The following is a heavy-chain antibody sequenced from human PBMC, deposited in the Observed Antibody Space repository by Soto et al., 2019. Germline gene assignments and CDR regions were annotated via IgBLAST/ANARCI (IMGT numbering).Heavy chain of an antibody. J-gene: IGHJ4*02. CDR1: CVSISSSSYY. CDR3: ARRYCSGGSCYRY. Sequence: TLSLTCTVSCVSISSSSYYWGWIRQPPGKGLEWIGSIYYSGSTYYNPSLKSRVTISVDTSKNQFSLKLSSVTAADTAVYYCARRYCSGGSCYRYWGQGSQVTVSS. V-gene: IGHV4-39*01. D-gene: IGHD2-15*01. CDR2: IYYSGST.